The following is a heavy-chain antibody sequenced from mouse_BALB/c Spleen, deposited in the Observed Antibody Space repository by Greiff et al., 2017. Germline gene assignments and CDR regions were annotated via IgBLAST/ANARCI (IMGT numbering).Heavy chain of an antibody. J-gene: IGHJ3*01. V-gene: IGHV1-54*03. CDR3: ARSGNGNRFAY. D-gene: IGHD2-1*01. CDR1: GYAFTNYL. CDR2: INPGSGGT. Sequence: QVHVKQSGAELVRPGTSVKVSCKASGYAFTNYLIEWVKQRPGQGLEWIGVINPGSGGTNYNEKFKGKATLTADKSSSTAYMQLSSLTSDDSAVYFCARSGNGNRFAYWGQGTLVTVSA.